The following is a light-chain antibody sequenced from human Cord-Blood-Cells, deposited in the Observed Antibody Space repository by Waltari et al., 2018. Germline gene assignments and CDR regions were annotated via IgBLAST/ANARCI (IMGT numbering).Light chain of an antibody. CDR1: SSHVCRYNL. CDR3: CSYAGSSTYV. CDR2: EVS. Sequence: QSALTQPSSVSGSPGQSITISCNGPSSHVCRYNLVSWYQQHPGKAPKLMIYEVSKRPSGVSNRFYDSKSGNTASLTISGLQAEDEADYYCCSYAGSSTYVFGTGTKVTVL. J-gene: IGLJ1*01. V-gene: IGLV2-23*02.